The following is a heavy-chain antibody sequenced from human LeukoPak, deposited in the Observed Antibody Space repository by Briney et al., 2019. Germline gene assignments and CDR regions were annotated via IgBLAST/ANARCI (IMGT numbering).Heavy chain of an antibody. V-gene: IGHV4-30-4*01. Sequence: PSETLSLTCTVSGGSISSGDYYWSWIRQPPGKGLEWIGYIYYSGSTYYNSSLKSRVTISVDTSKNQFSLKLSSVTAADTAVYYCARDHDRKIGAGWYFDLWGRGTLVTVSS. CDR3: ARDHDRKIGAGWYFDL. CDR1: GGSISSGDYY. D-gene: IGHD1-14*01. CDR2: IYYSGST. J-gene: IGHJ2*01.